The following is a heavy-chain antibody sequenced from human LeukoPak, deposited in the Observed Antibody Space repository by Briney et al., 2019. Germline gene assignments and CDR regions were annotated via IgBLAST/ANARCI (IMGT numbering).Heavy chain of an antibody. D-gene: IGHD6-19*01. CDR1: GGSISSSSYY. CDR2: IYYSGNT. Sequence: SETLSLTCTVSGGSISSSSYYWGWIRQPPGKGLEWIGSIYYSGNTHYNPSLKSRVTISVDTSKNQFSLELSSVTAADTAVYYCARDSSGWYFDYWGQGTLVTVSS. CDR3: ARDSSGWYFDY. J-gene: IGHJ4*02. V-gene: IGHV4-39*02.